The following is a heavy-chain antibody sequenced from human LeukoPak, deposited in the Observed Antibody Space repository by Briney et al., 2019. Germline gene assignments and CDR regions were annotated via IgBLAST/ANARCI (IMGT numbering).Heavy chain of an antibody. CDR1: GITFRSYG. J-gene: IGHJ4*02. V-gene: IGHV3-30*02. D-gene: IGHD3-3*01. Sequence: PGGSLRLSCAASGITFRSYGMHWVRQAPGKGLEWVAFIWYDGSNKYYADSVKGRFTISRDNSRNTLFLQTNSLRAEDTAVYYCAIDPGKFWSGHDYWGQGTLVTVSS. CDR3: AIDPGKFWSGHDY. CDR2: IWYDGSNK.